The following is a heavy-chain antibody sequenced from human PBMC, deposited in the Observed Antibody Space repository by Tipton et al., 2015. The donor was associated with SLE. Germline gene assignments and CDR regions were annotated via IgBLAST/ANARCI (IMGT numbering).Heavy chain of an antibody. J-gene: IGHJ3*02. CDR1: GGSISSYY. V-gene: IGHV4-59*01. Sequence: TLSLTCTVSGGSISSYYWSWIRQPPGKGLEWIGYIYYSGSTNYNPSLKSRVNISIDTSKNQFSLNLNSVTAVDTAMYYCARDGGAFDIWGQGPMVTVSS. CDR3: ARDGGAFDI. CDR2: IYYSGST.